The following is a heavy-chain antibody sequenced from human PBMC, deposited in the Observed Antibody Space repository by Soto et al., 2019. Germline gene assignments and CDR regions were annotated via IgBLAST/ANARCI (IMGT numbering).Heavy chain of an antibody. CDR3: ASESHVPHY. CDR1: GGSISSGGYS. V-gene: IGHV4-30-2*01. D-gene: IGHD6-6*01. Sequence: PSETLSLTCAVSGGSISSGGYSWSWIRQPPGKGLEWIGYISHSGSTYYNPSLKSRVTISVDRSKNQFSLKLSSVTAADTAVYYCASESHVPHYWGQGTLVTVS. CDR2: ISHSGST. J-gene: IGHJ4*02.